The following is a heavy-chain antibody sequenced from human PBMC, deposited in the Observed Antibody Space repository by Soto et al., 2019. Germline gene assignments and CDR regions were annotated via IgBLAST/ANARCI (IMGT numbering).Heavy chain of an antibody. V-gene: IGHV1-69*06. CDR2: IIPIFATP. Sequence: QVQLVQSGAEVKKPGSSVKVSCKASGGTFSNYALSWVRQAPGQGLEWMGGIIPIFATPNYAQKFQGRVTITADKSTSTAYMELSSLRSDDTAVYYCATGRPLVDTTVQGYYHYGVDVWGQGTTVTVSS. CDR3: ATGRPLVDTTVQGYYHYGVDV. J-gene: IGHJ6*02. CDR1: GGTFSNYA. D-gene: IGHD1-1*01.